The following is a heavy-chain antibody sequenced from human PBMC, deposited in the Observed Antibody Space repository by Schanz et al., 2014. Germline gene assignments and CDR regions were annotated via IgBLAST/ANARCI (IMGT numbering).Heavy chain of an antibody. CDR1: GYSFTPFP. Sequence: QVQLVQSWAEVKGPGASVKVSCKASGYSFTPFPIHWVRQAPGQRLEWMGRIIPSLGLAKYEQKFQDKVTITADTSTTTAYMELSGLRSEDAAVYYCARDRLECGAECYSVEVFEIWGQGTLVIVSS. V-gene: IGHV1-69*04. D-gene: IGHD2-21*01. CDR2: IIPSLGLA. J-gene: IGHJ4*02. CDR3: ARDRLECGAECYSVEVFEI.